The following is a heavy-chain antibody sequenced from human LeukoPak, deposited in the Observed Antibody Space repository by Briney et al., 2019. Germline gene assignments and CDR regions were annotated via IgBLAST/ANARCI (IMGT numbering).Heavy chain of an antibody. CDR3: AKLLGATPYDY. CDR2: ISVSGGTT. CDR1: GXTFRNYA. V-gene: IGHV3-23*01. Sequence: GGSLRLSCAASGXTFRNYAMNWVRQAPGKWLEFVASISVSGGTTYCADSVTGRFTITRDNSKNTLYLQMNSLRAEDTALYYCAKLLGATPYDYWGQGTLVTVSS. D-gene: IGHD1-26*01. J-gene: IGHJ4*02.